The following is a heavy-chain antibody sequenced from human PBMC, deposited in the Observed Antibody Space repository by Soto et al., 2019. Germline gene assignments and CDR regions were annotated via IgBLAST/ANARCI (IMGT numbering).Heavy chain of an antibody. V-gene: IGHV1-69*13. CDR2: INPIVGTA. CDR3: ATKSTIFGWYV. J-gene: IGHJ6*02. D-gene: IGHD3-3*01. CDR1: GYTLTSYY. Sequence: ASVKVCCKASGYTLTSYYMQWVRQAPGQGLEWMGGINPIVGTANYAQKFQGRVTITADESTSTAYMELSSLRSEDTAVYYCATKSTIFGWYVWGQGTTVTVSS.